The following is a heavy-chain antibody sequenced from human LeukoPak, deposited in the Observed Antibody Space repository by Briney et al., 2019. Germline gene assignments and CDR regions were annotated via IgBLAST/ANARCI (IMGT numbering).Heavy chain of an antibody. J-gene: IGHJ3*02. V-gene: IGHV1-3*01. CDR3: ARESEVIGAIHAFDI. CDR2: INAGNGNT. Sequence: ASVKVSCKASGYTFTSYAMHWVRQAPGQRLEWMGWINAGNGNTKYSQKFQGRVTITRDTSASTAYMELSSLRSEDTAVYYCARESEVIGAIHAFDIWGQGTMVTVSS. CDR1: GYTFTSYA. D-gene: IGHD3-16*02.